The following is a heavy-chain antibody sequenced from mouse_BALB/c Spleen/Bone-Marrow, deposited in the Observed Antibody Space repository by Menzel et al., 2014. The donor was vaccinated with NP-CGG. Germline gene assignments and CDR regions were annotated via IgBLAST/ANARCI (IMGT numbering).Heavy chain of an antibody. V-gene: IGHV1-85*01. D-gene: IGHD2-3*01. CDR1: GYTFTSYD. Sequence: LVESGAELVKPGASVKLSCKASGYTFTSYDINWVRQRPEQGLGWIGWIFPGDGSTKYNEKFKGKATLTTDKSSSTAYMQLSRLTSEDSAVYFCASYYDGVMDYWGQGTSVTVSS. J-gene: IGHJ4*01. CDR3: ASYYDGVMDY. CDR2: IFPGDGST.